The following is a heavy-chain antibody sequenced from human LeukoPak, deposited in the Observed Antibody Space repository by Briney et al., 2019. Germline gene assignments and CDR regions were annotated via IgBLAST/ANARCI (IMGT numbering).Heavy chain of an antibody. D-gene: IGHD3-10*01. V-gene: IGHV4-59*08. J-gene: IGHJ4*02. Sequence: SETLSLTCTVSGGSISSYYWSWIRRPPGKGLEWIGYISYSGSTNYNPSLKSRVTISVDTSKNQFSLKLNSVTAADTAVYYCARKPIFASGRHWYYFDNWGQGTLVTVSS. CDR1: GGSISSYY. CDR2: ISYSGST. CDR3: ARKPIFASGRHWYYFDN.